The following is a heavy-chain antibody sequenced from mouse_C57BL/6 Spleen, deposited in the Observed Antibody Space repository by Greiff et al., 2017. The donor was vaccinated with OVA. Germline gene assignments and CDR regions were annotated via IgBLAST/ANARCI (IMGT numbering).Heavy chain of an antibody. V-gene: IGHV5-4*01. CDR2: ISDGGSYT. Sequence: EVQRVESGGGLVKPGGSLKLSCAASGFTFSSYAMSWVRQTPEKRLEWVATISDGGSYTYYPDNVKGRFTISRDNAKNNLYLQMSHLKSEDTAMYYCARERDYDYDVGPWFAYWGQGTLVTVSA. J-gene: IGHJ3*01. CDR3: ARERDYDYDVGPWFAY. CDR1: GFTFSSYA. D-gene: IGHD2-4*01.